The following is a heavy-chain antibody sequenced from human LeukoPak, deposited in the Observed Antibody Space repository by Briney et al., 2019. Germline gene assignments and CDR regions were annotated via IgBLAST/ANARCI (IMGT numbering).Heavy chain of an antibody. CDR1: GYTFSDYY. D-gene: IGHD5-12*01. Sequence: ASVKVSCKASGYTFSDYYIHWVRQAPGQGLEWMGWINPKSGGTKYAQKFQGRVTMTRDTSISTAYMELSRLRSDDTAVYYCARDQDRVATINYWGQGTLVTVSS. CDR2: INPKSGGT. CDR3: ARDQDRVATINY. V-gene: IGHV1-2*02. J-gene: IGHJ4*02.